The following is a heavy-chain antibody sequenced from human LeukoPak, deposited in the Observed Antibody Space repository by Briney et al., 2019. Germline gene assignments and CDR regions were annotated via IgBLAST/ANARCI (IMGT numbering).Heavy chain of an antibody. CDR1: DYRFRDDYF. D-gene: IGHD2-2*01. Sequence: SETLSLTCTVSDYRFRDDYFWAWIRQPPGKGLEWIGNIFHSGNTYYSPSLNNRVTISLDMSTNQFSLKLNSVTAADTAVYYCARVYCSTSDCYHRRADTYYAMDVWGTGTTVIVSS. CDR3: ARVYCSTSDCYHRRADTYYAMDV. CDR2: IFHSGNT. V-gene: IGHV4-38-2*02. J-gene: IGHJ6*04.